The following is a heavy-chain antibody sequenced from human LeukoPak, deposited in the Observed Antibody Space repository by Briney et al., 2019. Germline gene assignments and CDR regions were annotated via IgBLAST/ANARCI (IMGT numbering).Heavy chain of an antibody. CDR2: ISGYNGNT. J-gene: IGHJ4*02. CDR3: ARDPRYRGYCSSTSCHWMDY. CDR1: GYTSTSCG. D-gene: IGHD2-2*01. Sequence: GASVKVSCKASGYTSTSCGISWVRQAPGQGLEWMGWISGYNGNTNYAQKLHGRVTMTTDTSTSTAYMELRSLRSDDTAVYYCARDPRYRGYCSSTSCHWMDYWGQGTLVTVSS. V-gene: IGHV1-18*04.